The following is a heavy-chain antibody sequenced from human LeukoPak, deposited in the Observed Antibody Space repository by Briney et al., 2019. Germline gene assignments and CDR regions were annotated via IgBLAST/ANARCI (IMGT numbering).Heavy chain of an antibody. V-gene: IGHV1-46*01. Sequence: GESLKISFKGSGXSFTSYCISWVRQAPGQGLEWMGIINPSGGDTSYAQKFQGRLTMTRDTSTNTVYMELTSLRSEDTAVYYCAREVMDNLRFDYWGQGTLVTVSS. J-gene: IGHJ4*02. D-gene: IGHD1-14*01. CDR2: INPSGGDT. CDR3: AREVMDNLRFDY. CDR1: GXSFTSYC.